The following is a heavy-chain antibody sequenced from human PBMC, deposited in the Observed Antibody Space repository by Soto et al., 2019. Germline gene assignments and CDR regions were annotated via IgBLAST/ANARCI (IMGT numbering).Heavy chain of an antibody. D-gene: IGHD1-1*01. V-gene: IGHV1-3*01. CDR2: INAGNGNT. Sequence: ASVKVSCKASGYTFTDYFMNWMRQAPGQRLEWMGWINAGNGNTKYSQKLQGRVTITRDTSASTAYMQLSSLRSEDTAVYYCAIEWGPATEIEFYYYYGMDVWGQGTTVTVSS. J-gene: IGHJ6*02. CDR3: AIEWGPATEIEFYYYYGMDV. CDR1: GYTFTDYF.